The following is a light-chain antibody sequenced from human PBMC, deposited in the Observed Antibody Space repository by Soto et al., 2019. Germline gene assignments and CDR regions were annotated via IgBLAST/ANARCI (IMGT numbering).Light chain of an antibody. J-gene: IGKJ1*01. Sequence: DIQMTQSPSSLSASVGDRVTITCRASRSVSNYLNWYQQKPGKAPKLLIYAASSLQSGVPSRFSGSGSGTDFTLTISGLQPEDAGIYYCQNYKSLSRRFGRAFGQGTKVEIK. V-gene: IGKV1-39*02. CDR2: AAS. CDR3: QNYKSLSRRFGRA. CDR1: RSVSNY.